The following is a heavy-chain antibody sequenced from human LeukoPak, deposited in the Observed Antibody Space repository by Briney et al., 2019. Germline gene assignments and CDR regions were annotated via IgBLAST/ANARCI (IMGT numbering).Heavy chain of an antibody. CDR3: ARGAAGYSYG. Sequence: GSLRLSSAASGFTFSSSAMSWIRQPPGKGLEWIGEINHSGNTNYNPSLKSRVTISVDTSKNQFSLRLSSVTAADTAVYYCARGAAGYSYGWGQGTLVTVSS. V-gene: IGHV4-34*01. J-gene: IGHJ4*02. CDR1: GFTFSSSA. CDR2: INHSGNT. D-gene: IGHD5-18*01.